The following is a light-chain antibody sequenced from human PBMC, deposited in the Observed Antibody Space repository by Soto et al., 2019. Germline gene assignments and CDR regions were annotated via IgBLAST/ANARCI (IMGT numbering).Light chain of an antibody. CDR3: QQYNNWPPDRT. Sequence: EIVMTQSPATLSVSPGERATLSCRASQSVGSNLAWYQQKPGQAPRLLIYGASTRATGIPARFSGSGSGTEVTLTISSLQPEVFAIYFCQQYNNWPPDRTFGQGTKVEIK. V-gene: IGKV3-15*01. CDR1: QSVGSN. CDR2: GAS. J-gene: IGKJ1*01.